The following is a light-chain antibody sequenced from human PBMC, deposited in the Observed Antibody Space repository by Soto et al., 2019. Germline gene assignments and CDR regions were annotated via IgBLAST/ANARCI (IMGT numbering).Light chain of an antibody. CDR2: EVS. Sequence: QSALTQPPSASGSPGQSVTISCTGTSSDVGSYNYVSWYQQHPGKAPKLMIFEVSKRPSGVPDRFSGSRSGNTASLTVSGPQAEDEADYYCSSYAGSNNYVFGTGTKVTVL. CDR3: SSYAGSNNYV. V-gene: IGLV2-8*01. J-gene: IGLJ1*01. CDR1: SSDVGSYNY.